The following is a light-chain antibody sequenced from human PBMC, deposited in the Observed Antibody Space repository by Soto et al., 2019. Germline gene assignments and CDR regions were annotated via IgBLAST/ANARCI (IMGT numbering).Light chain of an antibody. CDR1: SSDVGGYHY. J-gene: IGLJ2*01. CDR3: SSYTSSTVV. CDR2: DVS. V-gene: IGLV2-14*01. Sequence: QSVLTQPASVSGSPGPSITISCTGTSSDVGGYHYVSWYQQHPGKAPKLVIYDVSNRPSGVSNRFSGSKSGNTASLTISGLQAEDEADYYCSSYTSSTVVFGGGTKVTVL.